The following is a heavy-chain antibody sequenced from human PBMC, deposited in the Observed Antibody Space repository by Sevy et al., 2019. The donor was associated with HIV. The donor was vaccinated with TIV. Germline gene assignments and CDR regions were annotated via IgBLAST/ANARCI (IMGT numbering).Heavy chain of an antibody. Sequence: GGSLRLSCAASGFTFSSYAMSWVRQAPGKGLEWVSAINGSGGSTYYADSVKGRFTISRDNSKNTLYLQMNSLRAEDTAVYYCAKDGRGYYDSSGYSVYWGQGTLVTVSS. J-gene: IGHJ4*02. V-gene: IGHV3-23*01. D-gene: IGHD3-22*01. CDR3: AKDGRGYYDSSGYSVY. CDR2: INGSGGST. CDR1: GFTFSSYA.